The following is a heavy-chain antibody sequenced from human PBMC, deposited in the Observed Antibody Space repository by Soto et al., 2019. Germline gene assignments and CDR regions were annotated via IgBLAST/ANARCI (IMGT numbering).Heavy chain of an antibody. CDR2: INAGNGNT. Sequence: QVQLVQSGAEVKKPGASVKVSCKASGYTFTSYAMHWVRQAPGQRLEWMGWINAGNGNTKYSQKFQGRVTITRDTPASTAYMELSRVRAEDTAVYYCARESGYSSGWLLDYWGQGTLVTVSS. CDR3: ARESGYSSGWLLDY. J-gene: IGHJ4*02. V-gene: IGHV1-3*01. CDR1: GYTFTSYA. D-gene: IGHD6-19*01.